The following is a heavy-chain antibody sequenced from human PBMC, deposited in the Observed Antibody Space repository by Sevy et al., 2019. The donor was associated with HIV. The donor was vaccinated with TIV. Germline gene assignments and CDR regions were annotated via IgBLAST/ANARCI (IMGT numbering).Heavy chain of an antibody. D-gene: IGHD3-22*01. CDR2: LRTLNGET. CDR3: ARDSDGSGNYYLDYFDY. CDR1: GYTLTNYP. J-gene: IGHJ4*02. Sequence: ASVKVSCKASGYTLTNYPICWVRQAPGQGLEWVGCLRTLNGETKFAQKVQGRASMTTDTSTSTAYMELRSLTSDDTAVYYCARDSDGSGNYYLDYFDYWGQGTLVTVSS. V-gene: IGHV1-18*01.